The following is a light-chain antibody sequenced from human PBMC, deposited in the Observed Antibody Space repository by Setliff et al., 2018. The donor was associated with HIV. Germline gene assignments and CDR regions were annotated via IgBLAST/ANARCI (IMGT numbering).Light chain of an antibody. CDR1: SSDVGGYSH. CDR3: SSYAITNTLP. Sequence: QSVLTQPASVSGSPGQSITISCTGTSSDVGGYSHVSWYQQHPGKAPKLIIYEVRNRPSGVSNRFSGSKSGNTAYLTISGLRAEDEADYYCSSYAITNTLPFGTGTKGTV. J-gene: IGLJ1*01. V-gene: IGLV2-14*01. CDR2: EVR.